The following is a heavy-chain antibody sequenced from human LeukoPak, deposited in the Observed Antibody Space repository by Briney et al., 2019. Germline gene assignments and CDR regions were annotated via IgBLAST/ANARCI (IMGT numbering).Heavy chain of an antibody. J-gene: IGHJ6*02. CDR2: ISGSGDST. Sequence: GGSLRLSCAASGFTFSSYAMSWVRQAPGKGLEWVSAISGSGDSTYYADSVKGRFIISRDNSKNTLYLQMNSLRGEDTAVYYCAKERAVVPRGGMDVWGQGTTVTVSS. V-gene: IGHV3-23*01. CDR3: AKERAVVPRGGMDV. D-gene: IGHD2-2*01. CDR1: GFTFSSYA.